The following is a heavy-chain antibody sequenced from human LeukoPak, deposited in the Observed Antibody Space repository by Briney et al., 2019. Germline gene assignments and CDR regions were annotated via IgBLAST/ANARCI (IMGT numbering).Heavy chain of an antibody. CDR2: IRYDGSNK. J-gene: IGHJ5*02. CDR1: GFTFSNSA. CDR3: AKDLGSSIPTWGNWFDP. V-gene: IGHV3-30*02. Sequence: PGGSLRLSCAASGFTFSNSAMTWVRQAPGKGLEWVAFIRYDGSNKYYADSVKGRFTISRDNSKNTLYLQMNSLRAEDTAVYYCAKDLGSSIPTWGNWFDPWGQGTLVTVSS. D-gene: IGHD6-13*01.